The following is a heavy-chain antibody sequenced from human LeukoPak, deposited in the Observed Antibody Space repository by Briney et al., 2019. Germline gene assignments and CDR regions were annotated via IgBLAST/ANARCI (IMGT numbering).Heavy chain of an antibody. CDR2: ISYDGSNK. J-gene: IGHJ4*02. D-gene: IGHD5-18*01. Sequence: GGSMRLSCAASGFTFSSYAMHWVRQAPGKGLEWVAVISYDGSNKYYADSAKGRFTISRDNSKNTLYLQMNSLRAEDTAVYYCASDMRWSNEYSYGFLLDYWGQGTLVTVSS. CDR1: GFTFSSYA. V-gene: IGHV3-30-3*01. CDR3: ASDMRWSNEYSYGFLLDY.